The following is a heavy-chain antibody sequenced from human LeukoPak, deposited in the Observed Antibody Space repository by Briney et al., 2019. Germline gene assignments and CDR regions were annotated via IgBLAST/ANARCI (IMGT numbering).Heavy chain of an antibody. V-gene: IGHV4-61*02. CDR3: ASRLGDYVFDY. D-gene: IGHD4-17*01. CDR2: IYTSGTT. CDR1: GGSISSGSYY. Sequence: KPSETLSLTCTVSGGSISSGSYYWSWIRQPAGKGLEWIGRIYTSGTTNYNTSLKSRVTISVDTSKTQFSLKLSSVTAADTAVYYCASRLGDYVFDYWGQGTLVTVSS. J-gene: IGHJ4*02.